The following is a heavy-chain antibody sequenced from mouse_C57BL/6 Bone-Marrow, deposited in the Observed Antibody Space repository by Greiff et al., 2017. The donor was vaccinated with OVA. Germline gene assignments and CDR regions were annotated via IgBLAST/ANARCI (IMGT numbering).Heavy chain of an antibody. CDR1: GFTFNTYA. CDR2: IRSKSSNYAT. D-gene: IGHD4-1*01. CDR3: VRGDWDCSCDY. J-gene: IGHJ2*01. V-gene: IGHV10-3*01. Sequence: EVKLVESGGGLVQPKGSLKLSCAASGFTFNTYAMHWVRQAPGKGLEWVARIRSKSSNYATYYADTVKDRFTISRDDSQSILYLQMTTLQTEDPAMCCCVRGDWDCSCDYWGQGTTLTVSS.